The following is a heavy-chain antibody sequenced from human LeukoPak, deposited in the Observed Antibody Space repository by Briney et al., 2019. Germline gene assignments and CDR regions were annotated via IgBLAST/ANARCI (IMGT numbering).Heavy chain of an antibody. D-gene: IGHD1-7*01. V-gene: IGHV1-69*04. CDR2: IIPILGIA. J-gene: IGHJ5*02. Sequence: SVKVSCKASGGTFSSYAISWVRQAPGQGLEWMGRIIPILGIASYAQKFQGRVTITADKSTSTAYMELSSLRSEDTAVYYCARGELELLDVAFDPWGQGTLVTVSS. CDR1: GGTFSSYA. CDR3: ARGELELLDVAFDP.